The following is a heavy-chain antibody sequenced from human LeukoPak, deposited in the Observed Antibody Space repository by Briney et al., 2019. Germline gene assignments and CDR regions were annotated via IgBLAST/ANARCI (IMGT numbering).Heavy chain of an antibody. CDR3: ARRDFFGTYYQFYYYMDV. J-gene: IGHJ6*03. CDR1: GFTFSSYW. CDR2: IKPDGSEK. D-gene: IGHD1-26*01. V-gene: IGHV3-7*01. Sequence: PGGSLRLSCAASGFTFSSYWMNWVRQAPGRGLEWVANIKPDGSEKYYVDSVKGRFTISRDNAKNSLYLQMNSLRAEDTAMYYCARRDFFGTYYQFYYYMDVWGKGTTVTVSS.